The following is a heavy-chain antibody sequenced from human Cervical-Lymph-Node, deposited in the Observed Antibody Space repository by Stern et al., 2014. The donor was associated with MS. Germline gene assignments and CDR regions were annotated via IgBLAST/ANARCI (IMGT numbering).Heavy chain of an antibody. CDR3: ARHVQGFDY. CDR1: GYTFTIYY. Sequence: VQLVQSGAEVKKPGESLKISCKLSGYTFTIYYIAWVRQMPGQGLEWMGVIYAYDSDTTYSPSFQGQVTISADKSITTAYLQWSSLRASDTAMYYCARHVQGFDYWGQGTLVTVSS. CDR2: IYAYDSDT. V-gene: IGHV5-51*01. J-gene: IGHJ4*02.